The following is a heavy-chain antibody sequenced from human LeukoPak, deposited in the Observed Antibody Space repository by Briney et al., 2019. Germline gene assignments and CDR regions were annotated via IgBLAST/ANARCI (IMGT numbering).Heavy chain of an antibody. J-gene: IGHJ4*02. V-gene: IGHV3-11*04. CDR2: ISSSGSTI. CDR3: ARAHYDYVWGSYFDY. Sequence: PGGSLRLSCAASGFTFSDYYMSWIRQAPGKGLEWVSYISSSGSTIYYADSVKGRFTISRDNAKNSLYLQMNSLRAEDTAVYYCARAHYDYVWGSYFDYWGQGTLVTVSS. CDR1: GFTFSDYY. D-gene: IGHD3-16*01.